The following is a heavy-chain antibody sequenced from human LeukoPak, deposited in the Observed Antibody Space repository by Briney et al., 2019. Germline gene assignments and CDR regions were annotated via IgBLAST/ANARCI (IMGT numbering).Heavy chain of an antibody. V-gene: IGHV3-7*03. D-gene: IGHD3/OR15-3a*01. J-gene: IGHJ4*02. CDR1: GFTFGDTW. CDR2: IKQDGSEK. CDR3: ATSYDMGWLIGY. Sequence: GGSLRLSCAASGFTFGDTWMNWVRQVPEQGLEWVANIKQDGSEKFYVASVKGRFTISRDNGKSSLYLQMNSLRAEDTALYYCATSYDMGWLIGYWGQGTLVTVSS.